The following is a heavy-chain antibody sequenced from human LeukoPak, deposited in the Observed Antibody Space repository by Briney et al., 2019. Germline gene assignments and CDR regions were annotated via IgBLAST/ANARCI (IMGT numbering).Heavy chain of an antibody. V-gene: IGHV1-46*01. J-gene: IGHJ5*02. CDR3: AREPYPTYSSGWYASVDP. CDR1: GYTFTSYY. D-gene: IGHD6-19*01. Sequence: ASVKVSCKASGYTFTSYYMHWVRQAPGQGLEWVGIINPSGGSTSYAQKFQGRVTMTRDTSTSTVYMELSSLRSEDTAVYYCAREPYPTYSSGWYASVDPWGQGTLVTVSS. CDR2: INPSGGST.